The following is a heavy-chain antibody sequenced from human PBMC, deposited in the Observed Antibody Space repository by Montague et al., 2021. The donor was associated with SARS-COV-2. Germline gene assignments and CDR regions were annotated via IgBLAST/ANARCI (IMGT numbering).Heavy chain of an antibody. CDR1: GDSISSSNYN. V-gene: IGHV4-39*01. Sequence: SETLSLTCTVSGDSISSSNYNWGWIRQPKGKELVWIGNVHYSGRPYYNPSLKSRVTIYVDTSKNQLSLKLSSVTAADTAVYYCTRHVHMTWPEPSPGFDYWGQGTLVTVSS. J-gene: IGHJ4*02. CDR3: TRHVHMTWPEPSPGFDY. CDR2: VHYSGRP. D-gene: IGHD1-1*01.